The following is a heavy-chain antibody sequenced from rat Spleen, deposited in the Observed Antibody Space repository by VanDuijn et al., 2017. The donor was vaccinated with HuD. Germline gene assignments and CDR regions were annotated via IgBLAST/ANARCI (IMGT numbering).Heavy chain of an antibody. CDR1: GFTFSDYG. J-gene: IGHJ3*01. CDR3: ARHYYYDGYWFAY. V-gene: IGHV5-17*01. Sequence: EVQLVESGGGLIQPGRSLKLSCAASGFTFSDYGMAWVRQAPKKGLEWVATIIYDDTTYYRESVKGRFTISRDNAKSTLYLQMDGLRSEDTATYYCARHYYYDGYWFAYWGQGTLVTVSS. D-gene: IGHD1-12*03. CDR2: IIYDDTT.